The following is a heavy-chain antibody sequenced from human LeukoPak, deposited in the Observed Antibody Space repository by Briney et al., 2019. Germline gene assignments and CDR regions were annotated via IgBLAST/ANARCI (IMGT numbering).Heavy chain of an antibody. V-gene: IGHV3-23*01. J-gene: IGHJ3*02. D-gene: IGHD3-3*01. CDR2: ISGGGAST. CDR1: GFTLSNYA. Sequence: GGSLRLSCAASGFTLSNYAMNWVRQTPGKGLEWVSAISGGGASTYYADSVKGRFTISRDNSKNTLYLQMNSLRAEDTAIYYCAKILRFLEWSTPAPDAFDIWGQGTMVTVSS. CDR3: AKILRFLEWSTPAPDAFDI.